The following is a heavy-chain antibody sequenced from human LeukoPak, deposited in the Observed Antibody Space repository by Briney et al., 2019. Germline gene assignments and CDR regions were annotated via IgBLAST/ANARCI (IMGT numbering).Heavy chain of an antibody. J-gene: IGHJ4*02. CDR1: GFTFSSYS. D-gene: IGHD1-26*01. CDR3: ARDRGGSYSAIDY. Sequence: GGSLRLSCAASGFTFSSYSMNWVRQAPGKGLEWVSFISSSSSTIYYADSVKGRFTISRDNAKNSLYLQMNSLRAEDTAVYYCARDRGGSYSAIDYWGQGTLSPSP. V-gene: IGHV3-48*04. CDR2: ISSSSSTI.